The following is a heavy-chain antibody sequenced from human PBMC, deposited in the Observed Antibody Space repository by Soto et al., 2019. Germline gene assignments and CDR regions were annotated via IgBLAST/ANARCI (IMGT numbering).Heavy chain of an antibody. J-gene: IGHJ4*02. CDR2: ISGSGGNT. CDR3: ANIQTQDYGDFWDY. CDR1: GFTFSIHA. D-gene: IGHD4-17*01. Sequence: EVQLLESGGGLVQPGGSLRLSCAASGFTFSIHAMSWVRQAPGKGLEWVSAISGSGGNTYYADSGKGRFTMSRDNSKNTLFLQMNSLRAEDTAVYYCANIQTQDYGDFWDYWGQGTLVTVSS. V-gene: IGHV3-23*01.